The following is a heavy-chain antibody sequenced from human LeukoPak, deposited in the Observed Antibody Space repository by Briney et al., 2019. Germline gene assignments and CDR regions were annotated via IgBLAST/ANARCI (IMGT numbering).Heavy chain of an antibody. CDR2: INGDGSTT. D-gene: IGHD3-10*01. CDR3: ATAGNYRFDY. CDR1: GFTFSDSW. V-gene: IGHV3-74*01. Sequence: RGSLRLSCTGSGFTFSDSWIHWVRQAPGKGLVWVSRINGDGSTTNYADSVKGRFTISRDNAQDTLYLQMNTLRAEDTAVYYCATAGNYRFDYWGQGTLVTVSS. J-gene: IGHJ4*02.